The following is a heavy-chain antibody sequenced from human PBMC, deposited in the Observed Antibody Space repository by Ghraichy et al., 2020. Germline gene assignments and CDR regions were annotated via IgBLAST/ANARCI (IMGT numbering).Heavy chain of an antibody. CDR2: IYSGGDT. V-gene: IGHV3-53*01. D-gene: IGHD5-18*01. CDR1: GFIVSSNY. J-gene: IGHJ4*02. CDR3: ARVRIYRHSYGYDF. Sequence: GGSLRLSCAASGFIVSSNYMSWVRQAPGKGLEWVSVIYSGGDTYYADSVKGRFTISRVNSKNTLYLQMNNLRAEDTAVYYCARVRIYRHSYGYDFWGQGILVTVSS.